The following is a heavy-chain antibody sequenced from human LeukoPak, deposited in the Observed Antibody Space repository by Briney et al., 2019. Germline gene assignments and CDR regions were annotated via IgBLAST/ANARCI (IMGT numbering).Heavy chain of an antibody. CDR2: IWYDGSNK. CDR1: GFTFSSYG. J-gene: IGHJ5*02. V-gene: IGHV3-33*06. D-gene: IGHD2-2*01. CDR3: AKDPRSDCSSTSCPPWFDP. Sequence: GGSLRLSCAASGFTFSSYGMHWVRQAPGKGLEWVAVIWYDGSNKYYADSVKGRFTISRDNSKNTLYLQMNSLRAEDTAVYYCAKDPRSDCSSTSCPPWFDPWGQGTLVTVSS.